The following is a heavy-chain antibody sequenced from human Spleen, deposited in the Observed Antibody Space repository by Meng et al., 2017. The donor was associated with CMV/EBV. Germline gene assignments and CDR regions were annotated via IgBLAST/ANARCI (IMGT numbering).Heavy chain of an antibody. CDR1: GFTFSSYG. CDR2: IWYDGSNE. D-gene: IGHD2-2*01. J-gene: IGHJ6*02. V-gene: IGHV3-33*03. CDR3: AKDSCSSTSCYYYYYYGMDV. Sequence: GGSLRLSCAASGFTFSSYGMHWVRQAPGKGLEWVAAIWYDGSNEYYVDAVKGRFTISRDNSKNSLYLQMNSLRTEDTALYYCAKDSCSSTSCYYYYYYGMDVWGQGTTVTVSS.